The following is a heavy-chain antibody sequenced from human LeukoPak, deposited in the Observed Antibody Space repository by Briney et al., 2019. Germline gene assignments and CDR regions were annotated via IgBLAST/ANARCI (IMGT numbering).Heavy chain of an antibody. Sequence: GRSLRLSCAASGFTFSSYGMHWVRQAPGKGLEWVALIWYDGNNKYYADSVKGRFTISRDNSKNTLYLQLSSLRAEDTAVYYCARQHCSGGDCYFFDWGQGTLVTVSS. CDR1: GFTFSSYG. CDR2: IWYDGNNK. CDR3: ARQHCSGGDCYFFD. J-gene: IGHJ4*02. D-gene: IGHD2-15*01. V-gene: IGHV3-33*01.